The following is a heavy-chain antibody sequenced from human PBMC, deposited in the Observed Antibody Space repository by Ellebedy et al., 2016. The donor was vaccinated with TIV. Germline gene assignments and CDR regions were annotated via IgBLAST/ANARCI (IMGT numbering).Heavy chain of an antibody. D-gene: IGHD3-22*01. CDR3: ARRYYDSSGYYQLFDY. CDR1: RFAFNDYY. J-gene: IGHJ4*02. CDR2: ISNSDSAI. Sequence: GGSLRLACAVSRFAFNDYYMSWNRQAPGKGLEWISYISNSDSAIYYADSVKGRFTISRDNAKNSLFLQMNSLRAEDTAVYYCARRYYDSSGYYQLFDYWGQGTLVTVSS. V-gene: IGHV3-11*01.